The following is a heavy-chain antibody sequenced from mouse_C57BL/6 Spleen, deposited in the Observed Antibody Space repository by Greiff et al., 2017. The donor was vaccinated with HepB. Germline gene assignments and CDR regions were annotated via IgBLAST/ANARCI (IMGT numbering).Heavy chain of an antibody. D-gene: IGHD1-1*01. V-gene: IGHV5-9-1*02. CDR2: ISSGGDYI. Sequence: EVKVEESGEGLVKPGGSLKLSCAASGFTFSSYAMSWVRQTPEKRLEWVAYISSGGDYIYYADTVKGRFTLSRDNARKTLYLQMSSLKSEDTAMYYCTRDSDYYGSYAMDYWGQGASVTVAS. J-gene: IGHJ4*01. CDR1: GFTFSSYA. CDR3: TRDSDYYGSYAMDY.